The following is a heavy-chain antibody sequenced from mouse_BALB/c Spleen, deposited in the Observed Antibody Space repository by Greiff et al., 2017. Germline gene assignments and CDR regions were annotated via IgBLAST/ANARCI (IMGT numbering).Heavy chain of an antibody. V-gene: IGHV1-12*01. CDR2: IYPGNGDT. CDR3: AREGYYGSSPYFDY. D-gene: IGHD1-1*01. Sequence: LQQPGAELVKPGASVKMSCKASGYTFTSYNMHWVKQTPGQGLEWIGAIYPGNGDTSYNQKFKGKATLTADKSSSTAYMQLSSLTSEDSAVYYCAREGYYGSSPYFDYWGQGTTLTVSS. J-gene: IGHJ2*01. CDR1: GYTFTSYN.